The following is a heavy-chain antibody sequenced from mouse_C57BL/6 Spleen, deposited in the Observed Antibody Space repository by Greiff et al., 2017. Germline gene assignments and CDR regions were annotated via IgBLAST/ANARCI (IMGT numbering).Heavy chain of an antibody. CDR2: ISNGGGST. Sequence: EVKLMESGGGLVQPGGSLKLSCAASGFTFSAYYMYWVRQTPEKRLGWVAYISNGGGSTYYPDTVKGRFTIDRDNAQNTLYLQMSRLKSEDTAMYCCGRPDGYCVDYYAMDDWGQGTSVTVSS. CDR3: GRPDGYCVDYYAMDD. D-gene: IGHD2-3*01. V-gene: IGHV5-12*01. CDR1: GFTFSAYY. J-gene: IGHJ4*01.